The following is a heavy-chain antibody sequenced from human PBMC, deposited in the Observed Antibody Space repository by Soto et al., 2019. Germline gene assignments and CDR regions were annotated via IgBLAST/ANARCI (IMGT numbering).Heavy chain of an antibody. Sequence: EVQLVESGGGLVQPGGSLRLSCAASGFTFSSYSMNWVRQAPGKGLEWVSYISSSSSTIYYADSVKGRFTISRDNAKNSLYLQMNSLRDEDTAVYYCARGYRSGYYRLFWYFDIWGRGTLVTVSS. CDR2: ISSSSSTI. V-gene: IGHV3-48*02. CDR1: GFTFSSYS. J-gene: IGHJ2*01. CDR3: ARGYRSGYYRLFWYFDI. D-gene: IGHD3-22*01.